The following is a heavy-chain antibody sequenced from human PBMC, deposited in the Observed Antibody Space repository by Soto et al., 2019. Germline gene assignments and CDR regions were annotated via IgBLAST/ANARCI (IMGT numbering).Heavy chain of an antibody. Sequence: SETLSLTCAVYGGSFSGYYWSWIRQPPGKGLEWIGEINHSGSTNYNPSLKSRVTISVDTSKNQFSLKLSSVTAADTAVYYCARKGDIAVADPRAEYFQHWGQGTLVTVSS. CDR2: INHSGST. CDR1: GGSFSGYY. CDR3: ARKGDIAVADPRAEYFQH. D-gene: IGHD6-19*01. V-gene: IGHV4-34*01. J-gene: IGHJ1*01.